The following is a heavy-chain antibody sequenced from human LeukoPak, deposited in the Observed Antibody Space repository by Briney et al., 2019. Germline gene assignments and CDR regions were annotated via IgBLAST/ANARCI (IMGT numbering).Heavy chain of an antibody. CDR2: INPNSGGT. J-gene: IGHJ4*02. CDR1: GYTFTGYY. Sequence: ASVKVSCKASGYTFTGYYMHWVRQAPGQGLEWMGWINPNSGGTNYAQKFQGRVTMTRDTSISTAYMELSRLRSDDTAVYYCARSFYGGDSSLDYWGQGTLVTVSS. CDR3: ARSFYGGDSSLDY. D-gene: IGHD2-21*01. V-gene: IGHV1-2*02.